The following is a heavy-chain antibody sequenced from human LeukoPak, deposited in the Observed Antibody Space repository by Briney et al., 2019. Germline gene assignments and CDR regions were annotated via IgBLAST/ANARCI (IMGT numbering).Heavy chain of an antibody. CDR3: TTDPPIIPRIAAAGTGGY. D-gene: IGHD6-13*01. CDR2: IKRKTDGGTT. V-gene: IGHV3-15*01. J-gene: IGHJ4*02. CDR1: GFTFSNAW. Sequence: GGSLRLSCAASGFTFSNAWMSWVRQAPGKGLEWVVRIKRKTDGGTTDYAAPVKGRFTISRDDSKNTLYLQMNSLKTEDTAVYYCTTDPPIIPRIAAAGTGGYWGQGTLVTVSS.